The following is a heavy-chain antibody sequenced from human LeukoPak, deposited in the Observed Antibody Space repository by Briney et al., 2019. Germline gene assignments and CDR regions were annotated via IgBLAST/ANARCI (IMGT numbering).Heavy chain of an antibody. CDR3: ARISDYGGNLDY. V-gene: IGHV1-69*05. Sequence: GASVKVSCKASGGTFSSYAISWLRQAPGQGLEWMGGIIPIFGTANYAQKFQGRVTITTDESTSTAYMELSSLRSEDTAVYYCARISDYGGNLDYWGQGTLVTVSS. J-gene: IGHJ4*02. D-gene: IGHD4-23*01. CDR2: IIPIFGTA. CDR1: GGTFSSYA.